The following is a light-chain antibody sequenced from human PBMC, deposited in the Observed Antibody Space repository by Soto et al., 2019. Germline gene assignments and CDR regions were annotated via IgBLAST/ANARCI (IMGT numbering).Light chain of an antibody. CDR3: HQYDNARFT. J-gene: IGKJ3*01. CDR2: GAS. V-gene: IGKV3-20*01. CDR1: QSLSSNY. Sequence: EIVLTQSPGTLSLSPGERATLSCRASQSLSSNYLAWYQQRPGQSPRLLVYGASSRATGIPDRFSGSGFGTDFALTISRLEPEDSAVYYCHQYDNARFTFGPGTRVGIK.